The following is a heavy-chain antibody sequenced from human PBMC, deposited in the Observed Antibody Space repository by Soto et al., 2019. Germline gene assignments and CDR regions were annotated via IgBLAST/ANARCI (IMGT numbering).Heavy chain of an antibody. CDR2: IWYDGSNK. CDR1: GFSFTSYG. CDR3: ARDGQQQLSDWFDP. J-gene: IGHJ5*02. V-gene: IGHV3-33*01. D-gene: IGHD6-13*01. Sequence: PGGSLGLSCTASGFSFTSYGMHWVRQAPGKGLEWVAVIWYDGSNKYYAASVKGRFTISRDNSKNTLYLQMNSLRAEDTAVYYCARDGQQQLSDWFDPWCQGTLVTVSS.